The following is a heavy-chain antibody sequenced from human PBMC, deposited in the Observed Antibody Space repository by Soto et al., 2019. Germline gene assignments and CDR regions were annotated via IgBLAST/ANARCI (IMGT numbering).Heavy chain of an antibody. V-gene: IGHV1-69*13. D-gene: IGHD2-15*01. CDR1: GGTFSSYA. J-gene: IGHJ6*02. Sequence: SVKVSCKASGGTFSSYAISWVRQAPGQGLEWMGGIIPIFGTANYAQKFQGRVTITADESTSTAYMELSSLRSEDTAVYYCATGIVVVVADTHYYYYGMDVWGQGSTVIVS. CDR2: IIPIFGTA. CDR3: ATGIVVVVADTHYYYYGMDV.